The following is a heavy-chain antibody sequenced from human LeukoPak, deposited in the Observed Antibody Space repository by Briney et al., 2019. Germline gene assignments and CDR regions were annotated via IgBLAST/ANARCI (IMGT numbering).Heavy chain of an antibody. V-gene: IGHV1-2*02. D-gene: IGHD4-17*01. CDR3: ARNDCGDYDFDY. CDR2: INPNSGGT. J-gene: IGHJ4*02. Sequence: ASVKVSCKASGYTFTGYYMHWVRQAPGQGLEWMGWINPNSGGTNYAQKFQGRVTITRDTSISTAYMELSRLRSDDTAVYYCARNDCGDYDFDYWGQGTLVTLSS. CDR1: GYTFTGYY.